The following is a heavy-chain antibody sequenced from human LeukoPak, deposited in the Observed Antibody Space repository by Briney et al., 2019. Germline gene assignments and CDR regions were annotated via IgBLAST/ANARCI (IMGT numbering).Heavy chain of an antibody. D-gene: IGHD3-22*01. CDR3: ARGPKYYYDSSGYYGGGYYFDY. CDR1: GGSISSSSYY. CDR2: IYYSGST. Sequence: SETLSLTCTVSGGSISSSSYYWGWIRQPPGKGLEWIGSIYYSGSTYYNPSLKSRVTISVDTSKNQFSLKLSSVTAADTAVYYCARGPKYYYDSSGYYGGGYYFDYWGQGTLVTVSS. J-gene: IGHJ4*02. V-gene: IGHV4-39*07.